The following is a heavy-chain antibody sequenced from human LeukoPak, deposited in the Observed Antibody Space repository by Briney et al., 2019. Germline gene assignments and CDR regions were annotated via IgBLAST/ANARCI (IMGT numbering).Heavy chain of an antibody. J-gene: IGHJ4*02. V-gene: IGHV3-30*04. CDR3: ARDRPGISVAGAFDY. Sequence: GGSLRLSCAASRFSFSNFVMHWVRQAPGKGLEWVAVVSSDGANKYYADSVKGRFTISRDNSKNTLYIEMNSLRPEDTAVYYCARDRPGISVAGAFDYWGQGNLVTVSS. CDR2: VSSDGANK. CDR1: RFSFSNFV. D-gene: IGHD6-19*01.